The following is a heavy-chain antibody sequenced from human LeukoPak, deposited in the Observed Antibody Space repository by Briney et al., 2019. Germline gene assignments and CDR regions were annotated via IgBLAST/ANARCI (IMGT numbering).Heavy chain of an antibody. J-gene: IGHJ4*02. Sequence: ASVKVSCKASGYTFTGYYMHWVRQAPGQRLEWMGWINAVNSNTKYSQKFQDRVTITRDTSASTAYMELSSLRSEDTAVYYCARDLWELPTGLDYWGQGTLVTVSS. CDR3: ARDLWELPTGLDY. V-gene: IGHV1-3*01. D-gene: IGHD1-26*01. CDR2: INAVNSNT. CDR1: GYTFTGYY.